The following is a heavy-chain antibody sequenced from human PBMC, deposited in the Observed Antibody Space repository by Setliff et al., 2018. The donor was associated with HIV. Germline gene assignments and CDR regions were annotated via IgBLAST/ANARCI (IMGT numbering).Heavy chain of an antibody. J-gene: IGHJ3*02. V-gene: IGHV4-30-4*08. CDR3: HREVDVVTTSDAFDI. CDR2: IYYNGNAY. Sequence: TLSLTCTVSGGSISSANDYWSWIRQPTGKGLEWIWYIYYNGNAYYYNPSLKSRTTISLDTSINQLSLKLTSVTPADTAVYYCHREVDVVTTSDAFDIWGQGTMVTVSS. D-gene: IGHD2-21*02. CDR1: GGSISSANDY.